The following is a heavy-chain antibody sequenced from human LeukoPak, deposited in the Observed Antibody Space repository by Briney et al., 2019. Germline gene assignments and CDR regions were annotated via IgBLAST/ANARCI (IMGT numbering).Heavy chain of an antibody. Sequence: SETLSLTCTVSGGSISSYYWGWICQPPGKGLEWIGSIYYSGSAYYNPSPKSRVTISVDTSKNQFSLKLSSVTAADTAVYYCARHVLAAAGPGWFDPWGQGTLVTVSS. CDR2: IYYSGSA. J-gene: IGHJ5*02. CDR3: ARHVLAAAGPGWFDP. CDR1: GGSISSYY. V-gene: IGHV4-39*01. D-gene: IGHD6-13*01.